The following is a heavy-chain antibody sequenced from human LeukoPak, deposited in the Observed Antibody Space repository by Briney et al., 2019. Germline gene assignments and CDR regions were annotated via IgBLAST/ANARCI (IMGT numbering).Heavy chain of an antibody. Sequence: GGSLRLSCAASGFTFSSHGMSWVRQAPGKGLEWVSGISGSGGGTFYADSVRGRFTISRDNSKNTVYLQMNSLRAEDTAVYYCAKSATTVTSNFDYWGQGTLVTLSS. CDR3: AKSATTVTSNFDY. V-gene: IGHV3-23*01. D-gene: IGHD4-17*01. CDR2: ISGSGGGT. J-gene: IGHJ4*02. CDR1: GFTFSSHG.